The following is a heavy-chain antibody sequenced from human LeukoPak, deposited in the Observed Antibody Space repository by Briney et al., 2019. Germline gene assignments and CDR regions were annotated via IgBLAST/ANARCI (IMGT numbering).Heavy chain of an antibody. V-gene: IGHV3-21*01. J-gene: IGHJ4*02. Sequence: GGSLRLSCAASGFTFSSYSMNWVRQAPGKGLEWVSSISSSSSYIYYADSVKGRFTISRDNAKNSLSLQMNSLTADDTAVYYCARERTTIVSGTTIGAYWGQGTLVTVSS. CDR2: ISSSSSYI. CDR1: GFTFSSYS. CDR3: ARERTTIVSGTTIGAY. D-gene: IGHD2/OR15-2a*01.